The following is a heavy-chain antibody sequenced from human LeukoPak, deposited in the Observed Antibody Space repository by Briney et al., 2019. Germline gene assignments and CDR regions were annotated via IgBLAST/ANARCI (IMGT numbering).Heavy chain of an antibody. J-gene: IGHJ4*02. CDR1: GFTFSSYA. CDR3: AKDPMVRGLTYDC. Sequence: GGSLRLSCAASGFTFSSYAMTWVRQAPGKGLEWVSAIDGSGDYTHYADSVKGRFTISRDNSKNTLFLQMNSLTAEDTAVYYCAKDPMVRGLTYDCWGQGTLVTVSS. D-gene: IGHD3-10*01. V-gene: IGHV3-23*01. CDR2: IDGSGDYT.